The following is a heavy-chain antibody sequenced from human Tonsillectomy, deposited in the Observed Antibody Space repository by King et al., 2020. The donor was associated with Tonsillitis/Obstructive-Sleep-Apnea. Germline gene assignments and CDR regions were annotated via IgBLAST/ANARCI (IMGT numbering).Heavy chain of an antibody. J-gene: IGHJ6*02. CDR3: ARGDDYSDYAYYYYGMDV. D-gene: IGHD4-11*01. Sequence: VQLVESGGGLVQPGRSLRLSCAASGFTFDDYAMHWVRQVPGKGLEWVSGIRWNSGSIGYAGSVKGRFTISRDNAKKSLYLQMNSLRAEDTAVYYCARGDDYSDYAYYYYGMDVWGQGTTVTVSS. V-gene: IGHV3-9*01. CDR2: IRWNSGSI. CDR1: GFTFDDYA.